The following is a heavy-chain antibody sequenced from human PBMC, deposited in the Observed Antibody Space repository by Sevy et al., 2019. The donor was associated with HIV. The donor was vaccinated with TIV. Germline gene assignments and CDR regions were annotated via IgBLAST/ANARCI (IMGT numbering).Heavy chain of an antibody. V-gene: IGHV4-34*01. CDR2: INHSGST. Sequence: SETLSLTCAVYGGSFSGYYWSWIRQPPGKGLEWIGEINHSGSTNYNPSLKSRVTISVDTSKNQFPLKLSSVTAADTAVYYCARVGGSSWYRGGGYNWFDPWGQGTLVTVSS. CDR3: ARVGGSSWYRGGGYNWFDP. D-gene: IGHD6-13*01. CDR1: GGSFSGYY. J-gene: IGHJ5*02.